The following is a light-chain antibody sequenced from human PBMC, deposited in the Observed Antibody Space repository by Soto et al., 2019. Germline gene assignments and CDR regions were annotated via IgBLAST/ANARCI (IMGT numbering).Light chain of an antibody. CDR2: GAS. CDR1: QILNRNY. Sequence: VLTQSPGTLSLSLGERAILSCRASQILNRNYLAWYQQKPGRAPRLLIDGASYRAAGIPDRFSGSGSGTDFTLTISRLEPEDSAVYYCQQYNNPPGTFGQGTKVEVK. CDR3: QQYNNPPGT. V-gene: IGKV3-20*01. J-gene: IGKJ1*01.